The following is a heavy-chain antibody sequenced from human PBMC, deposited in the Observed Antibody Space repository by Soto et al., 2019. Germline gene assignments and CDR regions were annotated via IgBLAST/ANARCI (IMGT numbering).Heavy chain of an antibody. CDR1: GGSISSGGYY. CDR2: IYYSGST. J-gene: IGHJ6*02. D-gene: IGHD2-2*02. V-gene: IGHV4-31*03. CDR3: ARLAGYCSSTSCYTNYYYGMDV. Sequence: KPSETLSLTCTVSGGSISSGGYYWSWIRQHPGKGLEWIGYIYYSGSTYYNPSLKSRVTISVDTSKNQFSLKLSSVTAADTAVYYCARLAGYCSSTSCYTNYYYGMDVWGQGTTVTVSS.